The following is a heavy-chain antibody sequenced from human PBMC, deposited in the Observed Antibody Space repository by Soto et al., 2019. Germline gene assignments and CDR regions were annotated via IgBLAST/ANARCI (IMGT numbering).Heavy chain of an antibody. D-gene: IGHD2-2*01. CDR3: ARGTHPHDCSSTSCSSYYFDY. J-gene: IGHJ4*02. Sequence: PSETLSLTCAVYGGSFSGYYWSWIRQPPGKGLEWIGEINHSGSTNYNPSLKSRVTTSVDTSKNQFSLKLSSVTAADTAVYYCARGTHPHDCSSTSCSSYYFDYWGQGTLVTVSS. CDR1: GGSFSGYY. CDR2: INHSGST. V-gene: IGHV4-34*01.